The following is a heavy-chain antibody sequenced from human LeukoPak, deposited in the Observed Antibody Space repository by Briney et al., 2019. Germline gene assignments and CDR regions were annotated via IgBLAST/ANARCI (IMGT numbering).Heavy chain of an antibody. CDR3: ARPRQGYGRGYYFDS. Sequence: PSETLSLTCTVSGGSISSYYWIWIRQPPGKGLEWIGEMNDSGGSNYNPSLSSRVTMSVDTSKNQFSLKLSSVTAADTAVYYCARPRQGYGRGYYFDSWGQGTLVTVSS. J-gene: IGHJ4*02. V-gene: IGHV4-34*01. CDR1: GGSISSYY. D-gene: IGHD2-15*01. CDR2: MNDSGGS.